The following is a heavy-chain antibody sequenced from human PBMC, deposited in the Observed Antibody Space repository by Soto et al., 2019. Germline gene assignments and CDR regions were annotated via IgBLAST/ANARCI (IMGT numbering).Heavy chain of an antibody. J-gene: IGHJ6*02. D-gene: IGHD1-26*01. CDR1: GYTFTGFY. CDR3: ATVGYNYYYGMDV. Sequence: VKVSCKASGYTFTGFYIHWVRQAPGQGLEWMGWISPDSGDIKYAQKFQGRVTVTRDTSSSTAYLDLNRLRSDDTAVYYCATVGYNYYYGMDVWGHGTTVTVSS. CDR2: ISPDSGDI. V-gene: IGHV1-2*02.